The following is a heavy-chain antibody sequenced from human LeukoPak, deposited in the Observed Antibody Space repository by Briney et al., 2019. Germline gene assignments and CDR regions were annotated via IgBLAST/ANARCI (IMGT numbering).Heavy chain of an antibody. Sequence: GGSLRLSCAASGFTFSSYAMSWVRQAPGKGLEWVSAISGSGGSTYYADSVKGRFTISRDNSKNTLYLQVNSLRAEDTAVYYCAKGGKWDVTPFDYWGQGTLVTVPS. J-gene: IGHJ4*02. CDR2: ISGSGGST. V-gene: IGHV3-23*01. D-gene: IGHD1-26*01. CDR1: GFTFSSYA. CDR3: AKGGKWDVTPFDY.